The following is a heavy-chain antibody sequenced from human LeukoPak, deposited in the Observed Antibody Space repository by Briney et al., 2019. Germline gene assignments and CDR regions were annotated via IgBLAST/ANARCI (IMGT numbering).Heavy chain of an antibody. CDR3: ARYNGYSGYFDY. J-gene: IGHJ4*02. CDR2: INSNSGGT. Sequence: ASVKVSCKASGYTFTGYYIHWVRQAPGQGLEWMGWINSNSGGTNYAQKLQGRVTMTTDTSTSTAYMELRSLRSDDTAVYYCARYNGYSGYFDYWGQGTLVTVSS. V-gene: IGHV1-2*02. D-gene: IGHD1-1*01. CDR1: GYTFTGYY.